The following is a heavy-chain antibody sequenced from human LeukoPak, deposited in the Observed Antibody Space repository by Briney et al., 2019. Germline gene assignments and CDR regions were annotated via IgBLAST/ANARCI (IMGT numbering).Heavy chain of an antibody. V-gene: IGHV1-2*02. CDR1: GYTFSDEY. CDR2: INTKSGDT. D-gene: IGHD5-18*01. Sequence: ASVTVSCKASGYTFSDEYMYWVRQAPGQGLEWMGWINTKSGDTRYAQKFQGRVTMTRDTSIGRIFMELSGLRSDDTGVYYCARDGDSPMVDFDYWGQGTLVTVSS. J-gene: IGHJ4*02. CDR3: ARDGDSPMVDFDY.